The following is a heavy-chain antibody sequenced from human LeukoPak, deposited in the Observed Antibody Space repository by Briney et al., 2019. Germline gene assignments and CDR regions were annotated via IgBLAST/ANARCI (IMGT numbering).Heavy chain of an antibody. Sequence: ASVKVSCKASGYTFTGDYMHWVRQAPGQGLEWMGWINPNSGGTNYAQKFQGRVTMTRDTSISTAYMELSRLRSDDTAVYYCARGKGGPITIFGVVMTPRTYYYYGMDVWGQGTTVTVSS. CDR1: GYTFTGDY. CDR3: ARGKGGPITIFGVVMTPRTYYYYGMDV. V-gene: IGHV1-2*02. J-gene: IGHJ6*02. D-gene: IGHD3-3*01. CDR2: INPNSGGT.